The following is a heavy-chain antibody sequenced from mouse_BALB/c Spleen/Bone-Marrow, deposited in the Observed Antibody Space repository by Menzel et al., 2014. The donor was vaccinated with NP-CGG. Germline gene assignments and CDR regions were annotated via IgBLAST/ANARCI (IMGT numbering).Heavy chain of an antibody. D-gene: IGHD1-2*01. CDR3: ARWGYGYHFDY. Sequence: VQLQQSGPELVKPGASVKMSCKASGYTFTDYVIRWVKQRTGQGLEWIGEIYPGSGSTYYNEKFKGKATLTADKSSNTAYMELSSLTSEDSAVYFCARWGYGYHFDYWGQGTTLTVSS. CDR1: GYTFTDYV. J-gene: IGHJ2*01. CDR2: IYPGSGST. V-gene: IGHV1-81*01.